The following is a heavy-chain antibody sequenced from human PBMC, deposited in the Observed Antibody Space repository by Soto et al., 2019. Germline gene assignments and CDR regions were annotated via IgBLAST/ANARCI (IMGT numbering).Heavy chain of an antibody. V-gene: IGHV1-69*13. CDR3: ARGPTVTPSQLYYYGMDV. Sequence: ASVKVSCKASGGTFSSYAISWVRQAPGQGLEWMGGIIPIFGTANYAQKFQGRVTITADESTSTAYMELSSLRSEDTAVYYCARGPTVTPSQLYYYGMDVWGQGTTVTVSS. J-gene: IGHJ6*02. CDR2: IIPIFGTA. CDR1: GGTFSSYA. D-gene: IGHD4-17*01.